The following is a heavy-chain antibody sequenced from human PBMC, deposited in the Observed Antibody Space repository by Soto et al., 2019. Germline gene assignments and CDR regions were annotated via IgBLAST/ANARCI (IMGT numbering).Heavy chain of an antibody. V-gene: IGHV3-23*01. J-gene: IGHJ4*02. CDR3: ARAVVVVTAIRN. D-gene: IGHD2-21*02. CDR2: ISGSGGDT. CDR1: GFTFSSYA. Sequence: GGSLRLSCAASGFTFSSYAMSWVRQAPGKGLEWVSAISGSGGDTYYADSVQGRFTISRDNSKNTLYLQMNSLRAEDTAVYYCARAVVVVTAIRNWGQGTLVTVSS.